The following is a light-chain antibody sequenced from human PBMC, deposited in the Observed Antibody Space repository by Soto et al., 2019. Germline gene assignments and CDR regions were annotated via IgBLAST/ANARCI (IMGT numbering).Light chain of an antibody. Sequence: QSVLTQPPSVSGAPGQRVTISCTGSSSNIGAVYGIHWYQQVPGTAPKLLIYGNTNRPSGVPDRFSGSKSGTSASLAITGLQAEDEADYYCATWDDSLNAYVFGTGTKVTVL. CDR2: GNT. V-gene: IGLV1-40*01. CDR3: ATWDDSLNAYV. CDR1: SSNIGAVYG. J-gene: IGLJ1*01.